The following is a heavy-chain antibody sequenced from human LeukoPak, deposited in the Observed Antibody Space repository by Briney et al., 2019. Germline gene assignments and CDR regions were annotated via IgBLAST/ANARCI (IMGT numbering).Heavy chain of an antibody. Sequence: SRGSLRLSCEASGFTFSTYWMKWVRQAPGKGLEWVANIKQDGSQKYYVDSVKGRFIISRDNAKNSLYLQMNSVRAEDTAVYYCAREGTFGDYRASGDHWGQGALVTVSS. CDR3: AREGTFGDYRASGDH. V-gene: IGHV3-7*03. CDR2: IKQDGSQK. D-gene: IGHD2-21*02. CDR1: GFTFSTYW. J-gene: IGHJ4*02.